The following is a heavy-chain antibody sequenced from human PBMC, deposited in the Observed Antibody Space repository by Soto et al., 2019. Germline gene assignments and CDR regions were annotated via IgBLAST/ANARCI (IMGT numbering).Heavy chain of an antibody. CDR2: INSDGSST. CDR3: ARARFYYDTLTGYADGAFDI. J-gene: IGHJ3*02. CDR1: GFTFSSYW. D-gene: IGHD3-9*01. V-gene: IGHV3-74*01. Sequence: GGSLRLSCAASGFTFSSYWMHWVRQAPGKGLVWVSRINSDGSSTSYADSVKGRFTISRDNAKNTLYLQMNSLRAEDTAVYYCARARFYYDTLTGYADGAFDIWGQGTMVTVS.